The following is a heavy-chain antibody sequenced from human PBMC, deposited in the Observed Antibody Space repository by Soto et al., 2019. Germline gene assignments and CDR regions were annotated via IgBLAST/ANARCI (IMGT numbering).Heavy chain of an antibody. J-gene: IGHJ6*02. Sequence: QVHLVQSGAEVKKPGASVKVSCKASGYTFTNYDINWVRQAPGQGLEWMGWISTYTGNTNYAQKLQGRVTMTTDTXRXTXXMERRSLRSDDKAVYDCARGYYYGSGRRTPGGMDVWGRGTTVTVSS. D-gene: IGHD3-10*01. V-gene: IGHV1-18*01. CDR3: ARGYYYGSGRRTPGGMDV. CDR1: GYTFTNYD. CDR2: ISTYTGNT.